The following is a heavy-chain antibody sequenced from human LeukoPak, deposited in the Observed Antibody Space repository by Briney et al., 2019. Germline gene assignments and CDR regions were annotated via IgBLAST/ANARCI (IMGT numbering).Heavy chain of an antibody. Sequence: GGSLRLSCAASGFTFSSYSMNWVRQAPGKGLEWVSGISWNSGSIGYADSVKGRFTISRDNAKNSLYLQMNSLRAEDMALYYCAKGIAARPTDAFDIWGQGTMVTVSS. CDR2: ISWNSGSI. CDR3: AKGIAARPTDAFDI. D-gene: IGHD6-6*01. V-gene: IGHV3-9*03. J-gene: IGHJ3*02. CDR1: GFTFSSYS.